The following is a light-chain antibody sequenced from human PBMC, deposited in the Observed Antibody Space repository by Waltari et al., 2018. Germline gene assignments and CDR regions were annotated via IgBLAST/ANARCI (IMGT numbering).Light chain of an antibody. CDR2: VAS. CDR3: QQWNTPPYT. CDR1: QTIRTS. Sequence: DIQMTQSPSSLSASVGDRVTITCRESQTIRTSLNWFQQKPGKAPELLIYVASSLQSGVSSRFSGSGSGTDFTLTISSLQPEDSATYYCQQWNTPPYTFGQGTKLEI. V-gene: IGKV1-39*01. J-gene: IGKJ2*01.